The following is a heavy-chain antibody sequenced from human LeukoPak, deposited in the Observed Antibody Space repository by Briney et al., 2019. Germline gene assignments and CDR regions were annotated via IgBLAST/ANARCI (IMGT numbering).Heavy chain of an antibody. CDR3: AKDLTVDYYDSSGCGGGEFDY. Sequence: GGSLRLSCAASGFTFDDYAMHWVRQAPGKGLEWVSGISWNSGSIGYADSVKGRFTISRDNAKNSLYLQMNSLRAEDTALYYCAKDLTVDYYDSSGCGGGEFDYWGQGTLVTVSS. CDR2: ISWNSGSI. CDR1: GFTFDDYA. J-gene: IGHJ4*02. V-gene: IGHV3-9*01. D-gene: IGHD3-22*01.